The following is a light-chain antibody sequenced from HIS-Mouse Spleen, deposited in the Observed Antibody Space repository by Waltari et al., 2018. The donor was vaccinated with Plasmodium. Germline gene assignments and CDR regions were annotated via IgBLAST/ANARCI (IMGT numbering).Light chain of an antibody. J-gene: IGLJ3*02. CDR1: SDLNVGSYH. Sequence: QPVLTQPPSSSASPGESARLTCTLPSDLNVGSYHISWYPQKPGSPPRSLLYYYSDSDKGQGSGVPSRFSGSKDASANTGILLISGLQSEDEADYYCMIWPSNASGVFGGGTKLTVL. CDR2: YYSDSDK. V-gene: IGLV5-37*01. CDR3: MIWPSNASGV.